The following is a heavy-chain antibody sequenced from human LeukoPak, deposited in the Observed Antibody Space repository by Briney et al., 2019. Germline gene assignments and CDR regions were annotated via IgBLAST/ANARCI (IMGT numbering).Heavy chain of an antibody. J-gene: IGHJ4*02. CDR3: TKSPDFDY. Sequence: GGSLRLSCAASGFIFSGSAMHWVRQASGKGLEWVGRIRSKANSYATAYAASVKGRFTISRDDSKNTAYLQMNSLKTEDTAIYYCTKSPDFDYWGQGTLVTVSS. V-gene: IGHV3-73*01. CDR1: GFIFSGSA. CDR2: IRSKANSYAT.